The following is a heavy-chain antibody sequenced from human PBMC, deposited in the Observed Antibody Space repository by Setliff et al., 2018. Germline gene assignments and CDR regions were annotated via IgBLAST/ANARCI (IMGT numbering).Heavy chain of an antibody. Sequence: SVKVSCKASGYTFTSYGISWVRQAPGQGLEWMGAIIPIFGTPNYAQKFQDRVTITAGVSTSTAYMELSSLRSDDTAVYYCARDGAYCSGGSCYSFDYWGQGTPVTVSS. CDR1: GYTFTSYG. CDR3: ARDGAYCSGGSCYSFDY. CDR2: IIPIFGTP. D-gene: IGHD2-15*01. V-gene: IGHV1-69*13. J-gene: IGHJ4*02.